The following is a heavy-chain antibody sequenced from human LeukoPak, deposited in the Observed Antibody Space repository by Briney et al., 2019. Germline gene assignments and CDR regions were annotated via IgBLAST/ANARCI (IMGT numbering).Heavy chain of an antibody. V-gene: IGHV3-9*01. CDR3: AKAKSGSYLDY. CDR1: GFTYDDYA. D-gene: IGHD1-26*01. Sequence: GRSLRLSCAASGFTYDDYAMHWVRQAPGKGLEWVSGISWNSGSIGYADSVKGRFTISRDNAKNSLYLQMNSLRAEDTALYCCAKAKSGSYLDYWGQGTLVTVSS. CDR2: ISWNSGSI. J-gene: IGHJ4*02.